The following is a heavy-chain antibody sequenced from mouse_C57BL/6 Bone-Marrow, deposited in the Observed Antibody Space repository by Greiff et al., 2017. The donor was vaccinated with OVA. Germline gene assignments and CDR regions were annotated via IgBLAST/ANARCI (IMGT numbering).Heavy chain of an antibody. D-gene: IGHD2-5*01. CDR1: GFTFSDYY. CDR2: INYDGSST. V-gene: IGHV5-16*01. J-gene: IGHJ2*01. Sequence: EVMRVESEGGLVQPGSSMKLSCTASGFTFSDYYMAWVRQVPEKGLEWVANINYDGSSTYYLDSLKSRFTISSDNAKNILYLQMSSLKSEDTATYYCAREDYSNYFDYWGQGTTLTVSS. CDR3: AREDYSNYFDY.